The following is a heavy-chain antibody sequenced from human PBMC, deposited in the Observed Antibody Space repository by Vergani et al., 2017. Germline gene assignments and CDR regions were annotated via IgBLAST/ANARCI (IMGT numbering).Heavy chain of an antibody. D-gene: IGHD6-13*01. J-gene: IGHJ4*02. V-gene: IGHV1-2*02. CDR2: INPNSGGT. CDR1: GYTFTGYY. Sequence: QVQLVQSGAEVKKPGASVKVSCKASGYTFTGYYMHWVRQAPGQGLEWMGWINPNSGGTNYAQKFQGRVTMTRDTSISTAYMELSRLRSDDTAVYYCARAPRSRIAAAVNFDYWGQGTLVTVSS. CDR3: ARAPRSRIAAAVNFDY.